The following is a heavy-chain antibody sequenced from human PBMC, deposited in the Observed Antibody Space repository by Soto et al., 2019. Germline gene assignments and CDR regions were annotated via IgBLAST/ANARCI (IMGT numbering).Heavy chain of an antibody. D-gene: IGHD3-16*01. J-gene: IGHJ3*02. Sequence: QVQLVESGGGVVQPGRSLRLSYAASGFTFSSYAMHWVRQAPGKGLEWVAVISYDGSNKYYADSVKGRFTISRDNSKNTLYLQMNSLRAEDTAVYYCARDHDPGAFDIWGQGTMVTVSS. CDR1: GFTFSSYA. V-gene: IGHV3-30-3*01. CDR3: ARDHDPGAFDI. CDR2: ISYDGSNK.